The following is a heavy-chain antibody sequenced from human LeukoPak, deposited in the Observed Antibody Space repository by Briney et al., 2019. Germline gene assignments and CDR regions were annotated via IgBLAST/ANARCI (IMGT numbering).Heavy chain of an antibody. Sequence: PGGSLRLSCAASGFTFSNYWIHWVRQAPGKGLVWVSGITPDGSGTRYVDSVKGRFTISRDNAKNTLYLQMNSLRTEDTAVYYCARGIVHIATSGNDYWGQGTLVTVSS. CDR1: GFTFSNYW. V-gene: IGHV3-74*01. D-gene: IGHD1-26*01. J-gene: IGHJ4*02. CDR3: ARGIVHIATSGNDY. CDR2: ITPDGSGT.